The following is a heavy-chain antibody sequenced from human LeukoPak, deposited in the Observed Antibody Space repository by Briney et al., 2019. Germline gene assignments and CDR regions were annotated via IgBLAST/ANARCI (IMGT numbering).Heavy chain of an antibody. CDR3: ARGDYGDHVDY. D-gene: IGHD4-17*01. Sequence: SGTLSLACTVSGGSISRYYWSWIRQPPGKGLEWIGYIYYSGSTNYNPSLKSRVTISVDTSKNQFSLKLSSVTAADTAVYYCARGDYGDHVDYWGQGTLVTVSS. J-gene: IGHJ4*02. CDR1: GGSISRYY. CDR2: IYYSGST. V-gene: IGHV4-59*01.